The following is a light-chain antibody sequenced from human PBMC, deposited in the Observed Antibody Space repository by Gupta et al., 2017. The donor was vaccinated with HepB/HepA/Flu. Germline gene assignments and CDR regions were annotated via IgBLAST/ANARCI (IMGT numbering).Light chain of an antibody. CDR3: QSSDSSLSGPVV. J-gene: IGLJ2*01. V-gene: IGLV1-40*01. CDR2: GND. CDR1: SPNIGAGYD. Sequence: QSVLTQPPSVSGAPGQRVTISCTGSSPNIGAGYDVHWYQQLPGTAPKLLIYGNDNRPSGVPDRFSGSKSGTSASLAITGLQAEDEADYYCQSSDSSLSGPVVFGGGTKLTVL.